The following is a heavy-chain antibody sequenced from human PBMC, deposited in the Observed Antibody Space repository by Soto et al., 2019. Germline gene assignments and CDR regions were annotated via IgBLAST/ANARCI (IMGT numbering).Heavy chain of an antibody. D-gene: IGHD4-17*01. CDR3: AADYGDYYFDY. J-gene: IGHJ4*02. CDR1: GGSFSGSY. CDR2: VNHSGST. Sequence: SETLSLTCAVYGGSFSGSYWSWIRQPPGKGLEWIVKVNHSGSTKYSPSLKSRVIISIDTSKNQFSLRLSSVTAADTAVYYCAADYGDYYFDYWGQGALVTVYS. V-gene: IGHV4-34*01.